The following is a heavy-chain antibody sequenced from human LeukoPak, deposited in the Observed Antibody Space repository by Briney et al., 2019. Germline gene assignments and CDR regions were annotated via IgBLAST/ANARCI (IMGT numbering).Heavy chain of an antibody. J-gene: IGHJ6*04. Sequence: GGSLRLSCAASGFTFSSYEMNWVRQAPGKGLEWVSYISSSGSTIYYADSVKARFTISRDNAKNSLYLQMNSLRAEDTAVYYCAELGITMIGGVWGKGTTVTISS. V-gene: IGHV3-48*03. CDR2: ISSSGSTI. D-gene: IGHD3-10*02. CDR1: GFTFSSYE. CDR3: AELGITMIGGV.